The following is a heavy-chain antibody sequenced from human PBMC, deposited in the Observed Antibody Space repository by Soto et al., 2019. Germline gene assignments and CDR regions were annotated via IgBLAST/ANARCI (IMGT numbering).Heavy chain of an antibody. V-gene: IGHV2-5*01. CDR2: LYWNTEK. J-gene: IGHJ6*02. CDR1: GFSLTTGGVG. Sequence: QITLKESGPTLVKPTQTLTLTCTFSGFSLTTGGVGVGWFRQPPGKALEWLADLYWNTEKNHSPSLRGRLIIAKDTSRDQGVLTVTNLDPTDTAAYYCAHRETGHGMAVWGQGTTVTVSS. CDR3: AHRETGHGMAV.